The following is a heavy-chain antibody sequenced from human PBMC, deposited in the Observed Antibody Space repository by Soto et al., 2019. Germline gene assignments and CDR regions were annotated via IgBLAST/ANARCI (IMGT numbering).Heavy chain of an antibody. Sequence: QVQLVQSGAEVKKPGSSVKVSCKASGGTFSSYAISWVRQAPGQGLEWMGGIIPIFGTANYAQKFQGRVTITADESTSTAYMELSSLRSEDTAVYYCARDAREESGYYYDGDFDFWGQGTLVTVSS. CDR2: IIPIFGTA. D-gene: IGHD3-22*01. CDR3: ARDAREESGYYYDGDFDF. J-gene: IGHJ4*02. V-gene: IGHV1-69*01. CDR1: GGTFSSYA.